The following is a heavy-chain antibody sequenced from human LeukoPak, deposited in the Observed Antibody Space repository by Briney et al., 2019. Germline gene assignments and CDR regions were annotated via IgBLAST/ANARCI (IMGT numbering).Heavy chain of an antibody. Sequence: PGGSLRLPCAASGFTFSSYWMSWVRQAPGKGLEWVANIKQDGSEKYYVDSVKGRFTISRDNAKNSLYLQINSLRAEDTAVYYCAKVERTGYTVGGMDVWGQGTTVTVSS. V-gene: IGHV3-7*03. CDR2: IKQDGSEK. CDR3: AKVERTGYTVGGMDV. J-gene: IGHJ6*02. CDR1: GFTFSSYW. D-gene: IGHD3-9*01.